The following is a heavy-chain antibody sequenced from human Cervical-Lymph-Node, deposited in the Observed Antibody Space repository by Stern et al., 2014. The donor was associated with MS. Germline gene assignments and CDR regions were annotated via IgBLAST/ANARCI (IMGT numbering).Heavy chain of an antibody. CDR1: GGSIRGVY. V-gene: IGHV4-34*01. CDR3: ARDSGYYYGVDV. Sequence: QVQLQQWGAGLLKPSETLSLTCAVYGGSIRGVYWSWIRQPPGKGLEWIGEINYNQNSNYNPSLKSRVTMSVDTSKSEIALKLTSVTAADTAVYYCARDSGYYYGVDVWGPGTTVTVS. CDR2: INYNQNS. J-gene: IGHJ6*02. D-gene: IGHD2-15*01.